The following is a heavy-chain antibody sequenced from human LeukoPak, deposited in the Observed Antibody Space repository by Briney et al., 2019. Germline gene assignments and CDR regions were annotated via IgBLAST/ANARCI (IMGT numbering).Heavy chain of an antibody. CDR2: ISNDGRDK. CDR1: GFTFSTYP. J-gene: IGHJ3*02. Sequence: GGSLRLSCAASGFTFSTYPMHWVRQVPGKGLEWVAVISNDGRDKHHADSVKGRFTVSRDNSKNTLYLQMNSLRAEDTAVYYCVRDLGAFDIWGQGTMVTVSS. V-gene: IGHV3-30*04. CDR3: VRDLGAFDI.